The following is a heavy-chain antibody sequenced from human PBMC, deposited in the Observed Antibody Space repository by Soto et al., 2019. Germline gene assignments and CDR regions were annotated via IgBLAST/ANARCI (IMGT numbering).Heavy chain of an antibody. CDR1: GGSISSYY. CDR3: ARHPLGVVVMSQYYYGMDV. V-gene: IGHV4-59*08. J-gene: IGHJ6*02. D-gene: IGHD3-22*01. CDR2: IYYNGST. Sequence: SETLSLTCTVSGGSISSYYWSWIRQPPGKGLEWIGYIYYNGSTNYNPSLKSRVTISVDTSKNQFSLKLSSVTAADTAVYYCARHPLGVVVMSQYYYGMDVWGQGTTVTVSS.